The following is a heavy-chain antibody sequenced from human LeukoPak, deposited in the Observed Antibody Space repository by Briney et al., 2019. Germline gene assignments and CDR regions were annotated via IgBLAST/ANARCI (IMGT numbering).Heavy chain of an antibody. CDR2: INHSGST. CDR3: ASKGYCSGGSCYDLDY. Sequence: SETLSLTCAVYGGSFSGYYWSWIRQPPGKGLEWIGEINHSGSTNYNPSLKSRVTISVDTSKNQFSLKLSSVTAADTAVYYCASKGYCSGGSCYDLDYWGQGSLVTVSS. D-gene: IGHD2-15*01. V-gene: IGHV4-34*01. CDR1: GGSFSGYY. J-gene: IGHJ4*02.